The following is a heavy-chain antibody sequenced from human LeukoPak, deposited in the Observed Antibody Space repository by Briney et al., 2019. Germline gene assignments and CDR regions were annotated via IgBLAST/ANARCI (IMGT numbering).Heavy chain of an antibody. J-gene: IGHJ4*02. Sequence: GGSLRLSCAASGFTFSSYAMHWVRQAPGKGLEWVAVISYDGSNKYYADSVKGRLTISRDNSKNTLYLQMNSLRAEDTAVYYCATPLGTGYYWGQGTLVTVSS. D-gene: IGHD3-10*01. CDR2: ISYDGSNK. CDR1: GFTFSSYA. V-gene: IGHV3-30-3*01. CDR3: ATPLGTGYY.